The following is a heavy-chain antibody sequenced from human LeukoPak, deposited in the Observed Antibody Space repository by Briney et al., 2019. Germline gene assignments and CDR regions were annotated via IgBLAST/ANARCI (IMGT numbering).Heavy chain of an antibody. J-gene: IGHJ5*02. D-gene: IGHD6-13*01. V-gene: IGHV4-38-2*02. Sequence: SETLSLTCTVSGYSISSGYYWGWIRQPPGKGLEWIGSIYHSGSTYYNPSLKSRVTISVDTSKNQFSLKLSSVTAADTAVYYCARRSSWYFEGFDPWGQGTLVTVSS. CDR1: GYSISSGYY. CDR2: IYHSGST. CDR3: ARRSSWYFEGFDP.